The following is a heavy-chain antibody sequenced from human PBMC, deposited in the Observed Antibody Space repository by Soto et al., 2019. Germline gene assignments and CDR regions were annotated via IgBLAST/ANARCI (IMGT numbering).Heavy chain of an antibody. D-gene: IGHD4-4*01. CDR1: GGSISSSNW. CDR2: IYHSGST. CDR3: ARPPFIAGGTTDFDY. V-gene: IGHV4-4*02. Sequence: SETLSLTCADSGGSISSSNWWSWVRQPPGKGLEWIGEIYHSGSTNYNPSLKSRVTISVDKSKNQFSLKLSSVTAADTAVYYCARPPFIAGGTTDFDYWGRETRVTVSS. J-gene: IGHJ4*02.